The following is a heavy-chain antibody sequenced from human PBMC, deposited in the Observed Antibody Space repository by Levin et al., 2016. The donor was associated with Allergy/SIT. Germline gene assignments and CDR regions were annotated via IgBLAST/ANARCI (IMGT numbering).Heavy chain of an antibody. J-gene: IGHJ4*02. Sequence: VRQMPGKGLEWMGRIDPSDSYTNYSPSFQGHVTISADKSISTAYLQWSSLKASDTAMYYCARIMRGNYGVILVGYWGQGTLVTVSS. D-gene: IGHD4-11*01. V-gene: IGHV5-10-1*01. CDR3: ARIMRGNYGVILVGY. CDR2: IDPSDSYT.